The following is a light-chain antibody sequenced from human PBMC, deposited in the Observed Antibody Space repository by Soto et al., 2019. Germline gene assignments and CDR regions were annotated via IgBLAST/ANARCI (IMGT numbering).Light chain of an antibody. CDR1: SSDVGGYDF. CDR2: DVN. Sequence: QSALTQPGSVSGSPGQSIAISCTGTSSDVGGYDFVSWYQQHPGKAPKVMIYDVNNRPSGVSNRFFGSKSGNTASLTISGLQAEDEADYYCSSYTTSRSVVFGGGTKVTVL. J-gene: IGLJ2*01. CDR3: SSYTTSRSVV. V-gene: IGLV2-14*03.